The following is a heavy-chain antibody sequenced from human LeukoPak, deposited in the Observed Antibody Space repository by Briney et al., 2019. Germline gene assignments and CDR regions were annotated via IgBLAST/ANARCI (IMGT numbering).Heavy chain of an antibody. CDR1: GYTFTTYA. J-gene: IGHJ1*01. D-gene: IGHD6-13*01. CDR2: INTNTGNP. V-gene: IGHV7-4-1*02. Sequence: ASVKVSCKASGYTFTTYALNWVRQAPGQGLEWMGWINTNTGNPTYAQGFTGRFVFSLDTSVSTAYLQISSLKAEDTAVYYCARDRSSSWPGAEYFQHWGQGTLVTVSS. CDR3: ARDRSSSWPGAEYFQH.